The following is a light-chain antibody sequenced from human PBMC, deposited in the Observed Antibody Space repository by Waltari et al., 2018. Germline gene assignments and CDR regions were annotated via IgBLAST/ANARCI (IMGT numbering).Light chain of an antibody. Sequence: EIVMTQSPATLSVSPGERVTLSCRASQSVRSNLAWYQQKPGQGPRLLIYDGSTRATGIRARFSGSGSGTDFTLTISSLQSEDFAIYYCHQSDDWPPYSFGQGTKLEIK. V-gene: IGKV3-15*01. CDR3: HQSDDWPPYS. J-gene: IGKJ2*03. CDR2: DGS. CDR1: QSVRSN.